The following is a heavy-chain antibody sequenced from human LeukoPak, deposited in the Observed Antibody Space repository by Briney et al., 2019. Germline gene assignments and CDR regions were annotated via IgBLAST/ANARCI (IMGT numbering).Heavy chain of an antibody. D-gene: IGHD4-17*01. V-gene: IGHV3-23*01. CDR1: GFTFSSYA. CDR2: ISGSGGST. J-gene: IGHJ5*02. CDR3: ARDSLPLTTVTTGENWFDP. Sequence: GGSLRLSCAASGFTFSSYAMSWVRQAPGKGLEWVSAISGSGGSTYYADSVKGRFTISRDNSKNTLYLQMNSLRAEDTAVYYCARDSLPLTTVTTGENWFDPWGQGTLVTVSS.